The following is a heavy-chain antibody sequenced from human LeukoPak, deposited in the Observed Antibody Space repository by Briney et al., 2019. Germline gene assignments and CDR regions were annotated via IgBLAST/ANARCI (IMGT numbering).Heavy chain of an antibody. Sequence: PSETLSLSCTVSGGSISSSSYYWGRIRQPPGQGLEWIGSIYYSGNTYYNPSLKSRATISVDTSKNQFSLKLSSVTAADTAVYYCARESGSGRIFDYWGQGTLVTVSS. J-gene: IGHJ4*02. CDR2: IYYSGNT. CDR3: ARESGSGRIFDY. CDR1: GGSISSSSYY. V-gene: IGHV4-39*07. D-gene: IGHD6-19*01.